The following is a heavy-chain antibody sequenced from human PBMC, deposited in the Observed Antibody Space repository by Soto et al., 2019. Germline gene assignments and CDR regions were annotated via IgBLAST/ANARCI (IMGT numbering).Heavy chain of an antibody. Sequence: ASVKVSCKASGYTFTSYGISWVRQAPGQGLEWMGWISAYNGKTNYAQKLQGRVTMTTDTSTSTAYMKLRSLRSDDTAVYYCARDWDPDIVVVVAAHLFDYWGQGTLVTVSS. J-gene: IGHJ4*02. CDR1: GYTFTSYG. CDR3: ARDWDPDIVVVVAAHLFDY. CDR2: ISAYNGKT. V-gene: IGHV1-18*01. D-gene: IGHD2-15*01.